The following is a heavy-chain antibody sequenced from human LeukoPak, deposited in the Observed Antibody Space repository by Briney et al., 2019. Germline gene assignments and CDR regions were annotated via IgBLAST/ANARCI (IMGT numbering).Heavy chain of an antibody. Sequence: GASVKVSCKASGYTFTSYGISWVRQAPGQGLEWMGWISAYNGNTNYAQKLQGRVTMTTDTSTSTAYMELRSLRSDDTAVYYSARSAGLASIAAAGNDYWGQGTLVTVSS. V-gene: IGHV1-18*01. J-gene: IGHJ4*02. D-gene: IGHD6-13*01. CDR1: GYTFTSYG. CDR3: ARSAGLASIAAAGNDY. CDR2: ISAYNGNT.